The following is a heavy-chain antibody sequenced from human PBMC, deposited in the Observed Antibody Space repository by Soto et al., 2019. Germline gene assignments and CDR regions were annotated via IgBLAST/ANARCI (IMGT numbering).Heavy chain of an antibody. D-gene: IGHD1-7*01. CDR1: GGSISSYY. CDR3: ARAGITGTTRWFDS. CDR2: IYYSGST. V-gene: IGHV4-59*08. Sequence: SETLSLTCTVSGGSISSYYWSWIRQPPGKGLEWIGYIYYSGSTNYNPSLKSRVTISVDTSKNQFSLKLSSVTAADTAVYYCARAGITGTTRWFDSWGQGTLVTVSS. J-gene: IGHJ5*01.